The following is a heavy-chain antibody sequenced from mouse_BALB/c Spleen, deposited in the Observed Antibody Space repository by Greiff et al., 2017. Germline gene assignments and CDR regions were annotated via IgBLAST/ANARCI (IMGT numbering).Heavy chain of an antibody. D-gene: IGHD3-3*01. CDR3: ARRGDTYAMDD. V-gene: IGHV5-12-1*01. J-gene: IGHJ4*01. Sequence: EVHLVESGGGLVKPGGSLKLSCAASGFAFSSYDMSWVRQTPEKRLEWVAYISSGGGSTYYPDTVKGRFTISRDNAKNTLYLQMSSLKSEDTAMYYCARRGDTYAMDDWGQGTSVTVSS. CDR2: ISSGGGST. CDR1: GFAFSSYD.